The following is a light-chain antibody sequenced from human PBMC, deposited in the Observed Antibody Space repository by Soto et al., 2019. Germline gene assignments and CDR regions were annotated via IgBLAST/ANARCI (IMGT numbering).Light chain of an antibody. CDR1: SSDVGGYNY. J-gene: IGLJ1*01. CDR2: DVS. CDR3: SSYTSSSTLDYV. Sequence: QSVLTQPASVSGSPGQSITISYTGTSSDVGGYNYVSWYQQHPGKAPKLMIYDVSNRPSGVSNRFSGSKSGNTASLTISGLQAEDEADYYCSSYTSSSTLDYVFGTGTKLTVL. V-gene: IGLV2-14*01.